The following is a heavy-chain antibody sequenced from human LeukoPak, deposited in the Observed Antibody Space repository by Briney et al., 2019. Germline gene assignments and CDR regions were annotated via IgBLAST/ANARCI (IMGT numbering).Heavy chain of an antibody. Sequence: ASVKVSCKASGYTFTSYGISWVRQAPGQGLEWMGWISAYNGNTSYAQKLQGRVTMTTDTSTSTAYMELRSLRSDDTAVYYCARDYRVSWGTTDYFDYWGQGTLVTVSS. D-gene: IGHD3-16*01. CDR3: ARDYRVSWGTTDYFDY. CDR1: GYTFTSYG. V-gene: IGHV1-18*01. J-gene: IGHJ4*02. CDR2: ISAYNGNT.